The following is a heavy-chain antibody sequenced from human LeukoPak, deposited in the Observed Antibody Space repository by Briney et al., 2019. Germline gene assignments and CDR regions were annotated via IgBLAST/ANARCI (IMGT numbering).Heavy chain of an antibody. D-gene: IGHD6-19*01. CDR2: ISASGTGT. J-gene: IGHJ4*02. CDR1: GFTFSTQA. V-gene: IGHV3-23*01. CDR3: AKDGEAVAAPPGTFDY. Sequence: GGSLRLSCAVSGFTFSTQAINWVRQAPGKGLEWVSVISASGTGTYYADSVKGRFTISRDNSKNTLYLQMNSLRAEDTAVYYCAKDGEAVAAPPGTFDYWGQGTLVTVSS.